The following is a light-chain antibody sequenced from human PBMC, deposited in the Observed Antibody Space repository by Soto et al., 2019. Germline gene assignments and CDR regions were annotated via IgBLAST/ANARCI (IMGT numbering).Light chain of an antibody. Sequence: DIQMTQFPAFVSASVGDRVTITCRATSDISSWLAWYKQKPGKAPQLLMYPASGLQSGVPSRFSGSGSGTNFSLTINSLQPEDYATYYCQQAKSCPIAFGGVTTV. V-gene: IGKV1-12*01. CDR2: PAS. CDR1: SDISSW. J-gene: IGKJ4*01. CDR3: QQAKSCPIA.